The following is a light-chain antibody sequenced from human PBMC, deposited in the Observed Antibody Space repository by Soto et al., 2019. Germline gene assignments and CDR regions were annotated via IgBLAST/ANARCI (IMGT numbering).Light chain of an antibody. CDR2: DAS. CDR3: QQYNSYPKT. J-gene: IGKJ1*01. CDR1: QSISSW. V-gene: IGKV1-5*01. Sequence: DIQMTQSPSTLSASVGDRVTITCRASQSISSWLAWYQQKPGKAPKLLIYDASSLASGVPSRFSGSGSGTEFPLTISSLQPDDFATYYCQQYNSYPKTFGQGTKVEIK.